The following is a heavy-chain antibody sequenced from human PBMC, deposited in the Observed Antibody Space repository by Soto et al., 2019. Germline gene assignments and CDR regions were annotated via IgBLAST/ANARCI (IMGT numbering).Heavy chain of an antibody. CDR2: ISAYNGNT. D-gene: IGHD3-3*01. CDR1: GYTFTSCC. Sequence: ASVKVSCKSSGYTFTSCCMSWVRQAPGQGLEWMGWISAYNGNTNYAQKLQGRVTMTTDTSTSTAYMELRSLRSDDTAVYYCARRGLTWYYDFWSGSYPGYYGMDVWGQGTTVTVSS. J-gene: IGHJ6*02. CDR3: ARRGLTWYYDFWSGSYPGYYGMDV. V-gene: IGHV1-18*01.